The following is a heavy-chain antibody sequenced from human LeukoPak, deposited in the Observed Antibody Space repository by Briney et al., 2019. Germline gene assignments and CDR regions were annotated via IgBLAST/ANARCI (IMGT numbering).Heavy chain of an antibody. J-gene: IGHJ4*02. V-gene: IGHV4-59*01. CDR3: ARDGNSSGWYTYYFDY. D-gene: IGHD6-19*01. CDR1: GGSISSYY. CDR2: IYYSGRT. Sequence: PSETLSLTCTVSGGSISSYYWSWIRQPPGKGLEWIGYIYYSGRTNYNPSLKSRVTISVDTSKNQFSLKLSSVTAADTAVYYCARDGNSSGWYTYYFDYWGQGTLVTVSS.